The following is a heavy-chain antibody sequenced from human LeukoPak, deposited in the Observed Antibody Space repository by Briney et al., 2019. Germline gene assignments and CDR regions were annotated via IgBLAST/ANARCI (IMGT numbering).Heavy chain of an antibody. D-gene: IGHD3-10*01. J-gene: IGHJ5*02. CDR2: INNDGSVT. V-gene: IGHV3-74*01. CDR3: AGPSFDVSAMGFDP. CDR1: GFTFSAYW. Sequence: GGSLRLSCAASGFTFSAYWIHWVRQAPGKGLVWVSVINNDGSVTRYADSAKGRFTISRDNVKSTVYLQMNSLRVEDTAVYYCAGPSFDVSAMGFDPWGQGTLVTVSS.